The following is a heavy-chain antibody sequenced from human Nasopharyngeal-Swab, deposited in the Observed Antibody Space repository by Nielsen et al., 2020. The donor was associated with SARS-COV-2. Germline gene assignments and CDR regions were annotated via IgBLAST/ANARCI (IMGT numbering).Heavy chain of an antibody. V-gene: IGHV3-23*01. CDR1: GFTFSSYA. CDR3: ARRDTYWFFDL. J-gene: IGHJ2*01. CDR2: ISGSGGST. Sequence: LSLTCAASGFTFSSYAMSWVRQAPGKGLEWVSAISGSGGSTYYADSVKGRFTISRDNAKNSLYLQMNSLRAEDTAFYYCARRDTYWFFDLWGRGTLVSVSS.